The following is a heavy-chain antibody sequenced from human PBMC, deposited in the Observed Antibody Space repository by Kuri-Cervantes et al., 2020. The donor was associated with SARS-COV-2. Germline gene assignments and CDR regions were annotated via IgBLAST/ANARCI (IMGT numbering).Heavy chain of an antibody. CDR2: IYSDGST. CDR3: ASIVTGDSSGYY. D-gene: IGHD3-22*01. CDR1: GFTVSSNY. J-gene: IGHJ4*02. Sequence: GGSLRLSCAASGFTVSSNYMSWVRQAPGKGLEWVSVIYSDGSTYYADSVKGRFTISRDNSKNTLYLQMNSLRAEDTAVYYCASIVTGDSSGYYWGQGTLVTVSS. V-gene: IGHV3-53*01.